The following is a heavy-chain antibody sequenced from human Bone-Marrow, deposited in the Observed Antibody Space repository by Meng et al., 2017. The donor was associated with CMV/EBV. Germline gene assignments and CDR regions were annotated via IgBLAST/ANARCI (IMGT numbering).Heavy chain of an antibody. J-gene: IGHJ4*02. Sequence: ASVKVSCKASGYTFTGYHIHWVRQAPGQGLEWMGWINPNSGGTNYAQKFQGRVTMTRDTSITTAYMELSRLRPDDTAVYYCARGGYSNYYFDYWGQGTLVTVSS. V-gene: IGHV1-2*02. CDR2: INPNSGGT. CDR3: ARGGYSNYYFDY. D-gene: IGHD4-11*01. CDR1: GYTFTGYH.